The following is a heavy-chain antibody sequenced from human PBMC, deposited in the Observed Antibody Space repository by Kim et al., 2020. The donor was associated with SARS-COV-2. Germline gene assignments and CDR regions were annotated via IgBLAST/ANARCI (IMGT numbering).Heavy chain of an antibody. CDR1: GVSVSSPTVY. CDR2: ISYTTST. J-gene: IGHJ4*02. V-gene: IGHV4-39*02. CDR3: ASGWRGDYGGDH. D-gene: IGHD3-3*01. Sequence: SETLSLTCTVSGVSVSSPTVYWAWVRQPPGKGLEWIGSISYTTSTYYNPSLRNRVAISLDTSKNHFSLMLRSVTAADTAVYYCASGWRGDYGGDHWGQGTLVTVSS.